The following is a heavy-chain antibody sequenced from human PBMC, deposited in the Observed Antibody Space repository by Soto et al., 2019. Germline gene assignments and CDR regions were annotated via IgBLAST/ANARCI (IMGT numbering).Heavy chain of an antibody. D-gene: IGHD4-4*01. CDR2: VSLGGGA. CDR3: AGSTADTTLKASSF. CDR1: GVSITSTDW. J-gene: IGHJ4*02. V-gene: IGHV4-4*02. Sequence: QVQLQESGPGLVKPSETLSLSCAVSGVSITSTDWWSWVRQPPGKGLQWIGEVSLGGGANYNPSPKSRVTISVDNSKKQFSLTLNSVTAADTAGYVCAGSTADTTLKASSFWGQGTLVTVSS.